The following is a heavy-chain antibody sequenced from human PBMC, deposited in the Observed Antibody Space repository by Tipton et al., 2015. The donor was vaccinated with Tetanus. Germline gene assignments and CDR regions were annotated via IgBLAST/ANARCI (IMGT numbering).Heavy chain of an antibody. CDR2: ISGSSSYI. D-gene: IGHD6-19*01. J-gene: IGHJ4*02. CDR3: ARPRTGQWLVDNFDS. Sequence: SLRLSRAASGFTFSDFYMAWIRQAPGEGLEWVAYISGSSSYINYADSVRGRFTISRDNAKNSVFLQMSSLRAEDTAVYYCARPRTGQWLVDNFDSWGQGTLVTVSS. CDR1: GFTFSDFY. V-gene: IGHV3-11*06.